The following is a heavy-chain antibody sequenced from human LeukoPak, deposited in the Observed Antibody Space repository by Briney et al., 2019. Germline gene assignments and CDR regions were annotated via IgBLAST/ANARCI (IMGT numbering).Heavy chain of an antibody. CDR1: GGSISSYY. J-gene: IGHJ2*01. V-gene: IGHV4-4*07. CDR2: IYTSGGT. CDR3: ARNAAYYFESGGYPRRGWYLDL. Sequence: SETLSPTCTVSGGSISSYYWSWIRQPAGKGLEWVGRIYTSGGTNYNPSLKSRDTMSVDTSKNQCSLKVRSVIAADTAVYYCARNAAYYFESGGYPRRGWYLDLWGRGTLVTVSS. D-gene: IGHD3-22*01.